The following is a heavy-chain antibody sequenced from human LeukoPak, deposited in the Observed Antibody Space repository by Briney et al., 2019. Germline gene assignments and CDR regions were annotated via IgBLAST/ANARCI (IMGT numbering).Heavy chain of an antibody. CDR1: GYTFTSYG. J-gene: IGHJ5*02. V-gene: IGHV1-18*01. CDR2: ISAYNGNT. D-gene: IGHD3-3*01. CDR3: ARDGTIFGAENWFDP. Sequence: GASVKVSCKASGYTFTSYGISWVRQAPGQGLEWMGWISAYNGNTNYAQKLQGRVTMTTDTSTSTAYMELRSLRSDDTAVYYCARDGTIFGAENWFDPWGQGTLVTVSS.